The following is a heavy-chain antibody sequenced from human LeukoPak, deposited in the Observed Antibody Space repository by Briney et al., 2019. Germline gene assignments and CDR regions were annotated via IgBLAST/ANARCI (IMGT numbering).Heavy chain of an antibody. J-gene: IGHJ4*02. CDR1: GFIFSHYG. Sequence: GGSLRLSCAASGFIFSHYGMHWVRQAPGKGLEWVAVIQNDASTENFADSVKGRFAISRDNSKNTVFLQMNSLRVEDTAVYYCARELSQIVWGGLDYGGQGTLVSVSS. CDR2: IQNDASTE. V-gene: IGHV3-33*05. CDR3: ARELSQIVWGGLDY. D-gene: IGHD2-21*01.